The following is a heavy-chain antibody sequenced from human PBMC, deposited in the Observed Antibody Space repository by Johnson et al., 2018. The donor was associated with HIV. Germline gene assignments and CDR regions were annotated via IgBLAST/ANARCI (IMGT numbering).Heavy chain of an antibody. J-gene: IGHJ3*02. CDR2: IWYDGSNK. D-gene: IGHD3-22*01. Sequence: VQLVESGGGLVQPGGSLRLSCAASKLIFRTYWMTWVRQAPGKGLEWVAVIWYDGSNKYYADSVKGRFTISRDKSKNTLYLQMNSLRAEDTAVYYCARDQGNYYDSSGKPKRAFDIWGQGTMVTVSS. CDR3: ARDQGNYYDSSGKPKRAFDI. CDR1: KLIFRTYW. V-gene: IGHV3-30-3*01.